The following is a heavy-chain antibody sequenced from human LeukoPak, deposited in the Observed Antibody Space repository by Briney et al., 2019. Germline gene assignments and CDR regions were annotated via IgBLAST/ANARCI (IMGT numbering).Heavy chain of an antibody. D-gene: IGHD2-2*02. Sequence: SVKVSCKASGGTFSSYAISWVRQAPGQGLEWMGGIIPIFGTANYAQKFQGRVTITADESTSTAYMELSSLRSEDTAVYYCASGTSVNCSSTSCYISGAFDIWGQGTMVTVSS. CDR3: ASGTSVNCSSTSCYISGAFDI. V-gene: IGHV1-69*13. J-gene: IGHJ3*02. CDR2: IIPIFGTA. CDR1: GGTFSSYA.